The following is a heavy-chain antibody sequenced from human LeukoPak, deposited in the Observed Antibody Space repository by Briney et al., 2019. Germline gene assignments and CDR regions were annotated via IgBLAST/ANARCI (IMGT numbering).Heavy chain of an antibody. J-gene: IGHJ5*02. CDR3: ARDSGVERKRNYYYDSSGYYVA. CDR2: ISAYNGNT. CDR1: GYTFTSYG. D-gene: IGHD3-22*01. Sequence: EASVKVSCKASGYTFTSYGISWVRQAPGQGLEWMGWISAYNGNTNYAQKLQGRVTMTTDTSTSTAYMELRSLRSDDTAVYYCARDSGVERKRNYYYDSSGYYVAWGQGTLVTVSS. V-gene: IGHV1-18*01.